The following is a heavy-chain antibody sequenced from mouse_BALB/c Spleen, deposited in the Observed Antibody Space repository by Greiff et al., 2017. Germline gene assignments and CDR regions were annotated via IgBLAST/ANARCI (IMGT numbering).Heavy chain of an antibody. CDR1: GYTFTDYN. Sequence: VQLKQSGPELVKPGASVKISCKASGYTFTDYNMHWVKQSHGKSLEWIGYIYPYNGGTGYNQKFKSKATLTVDNSSSTAYMELRSLTSEDSAVYYCARGVNYGNYEGFAYWGQGTLVTVSA. CDR2: IYPYNGGT. J-gene: IGHJ3*01. V-gene: IGHV1S29*02. D-gene: IGHD2-1*01. CDR3: ARGVNYGNYEGFAY.